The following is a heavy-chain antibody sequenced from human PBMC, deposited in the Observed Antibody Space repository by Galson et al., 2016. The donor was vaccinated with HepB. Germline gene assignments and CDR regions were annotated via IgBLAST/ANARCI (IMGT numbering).Heavy chain of an antibody. D-gene: IGHD2/OR15-2a*01. V-gene: IGHV1-18*01. CDR1: GYTFNSYG. CDR2: ISAYNGNT. CDR3: ARPHGTLRK. Sequence: SVKVSCKASGYTFNSYGISWVRQAPGQGLEWMGWISAYNGNTNYAQKLQGSLRVSADETTSTAYMELSSLKSGDPAVYYCARPHGTLRKWGQGEMVTVS. J-gene: IGHJ3*01.